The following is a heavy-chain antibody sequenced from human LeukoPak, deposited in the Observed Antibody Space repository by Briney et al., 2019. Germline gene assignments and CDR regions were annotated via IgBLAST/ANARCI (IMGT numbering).Heavy chain of an antibody. CDR1: GGSFSGYY. Sequence: SETLSLTCAVYGGSFSGYYWSWIRQPPGKGLEWIGEINHSGSTNYNPSLKSRVTISVDTSKNQFSLKLSSVTAADTAVYYCARHSNSGSYSGGHWGQGTLVTVSS. CDR2: INHSGST. J-gene: IGHJ4*02. V-gene: IGHV4-34*01. D-gene: IGHD1-26*01. CDR3: ARHSNSGSYSGGH.